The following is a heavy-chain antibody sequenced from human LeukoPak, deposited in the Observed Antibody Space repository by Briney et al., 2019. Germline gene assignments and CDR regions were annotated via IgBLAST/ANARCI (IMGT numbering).Heavy chain of an antibody. J-gene: IGHJ4*02. CDR1: GYTFTGYY. Sequence: ASVKVSCKASGYTFTGYYMHWVRQAPGQGLEWMGWINPNSGGTNYAQKFQGRVTMTRDTSISTAYMELSSLRSEDTAVYYCATESVGATRWQYYWGQGTLVTVSS. V-gene: IGHV1-2*02. D-gene: IGHD1-26*01. CDR2: INPNSGGT. CDR3: ATESVGATRWQYY.